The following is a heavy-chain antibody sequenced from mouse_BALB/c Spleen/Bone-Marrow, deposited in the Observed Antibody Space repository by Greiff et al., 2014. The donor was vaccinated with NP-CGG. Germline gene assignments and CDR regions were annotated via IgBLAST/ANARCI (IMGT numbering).Heavy chain of an antibody. CDR2: IFPGNVNT. CDR3: ARDTMDY. Sequence: VQLQQSGPELVKPGASVRISCKASGYTFTSYYIHWVKQRPGQGLEWIGWIFPGNVNTKYNENLKGKATLTADNSSSTAHMQLSSLTSEDSAVYFCARDTMDYWGQGTSVTVSS. CDR1: GYTFTSYY. V-gene: IGHV1S56*01. J-gene: IGHJ4*01.